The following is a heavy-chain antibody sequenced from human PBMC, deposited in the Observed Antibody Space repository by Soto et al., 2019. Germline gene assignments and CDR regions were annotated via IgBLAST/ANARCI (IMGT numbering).Heavy chain of an antibody. J-gene: IGHJ6*02. D-gene: IGHD6-13*01. Sequence: SETLSLTCTVSGGSISSGDYYWSWIRQPPGKGLEWIGYIYYSGSTYYNPSLKSRVTISVDTPKNQFSLKLSSVTAADTAVYYCARAVGQQLAPGMDVWGQGTTVTVSS. CDR3: ARAVGQQLAPGMDV. V-gene: IGHV4-30-4*01. CDR2: IYYSGST. CDR1: GGSISSGDYY.